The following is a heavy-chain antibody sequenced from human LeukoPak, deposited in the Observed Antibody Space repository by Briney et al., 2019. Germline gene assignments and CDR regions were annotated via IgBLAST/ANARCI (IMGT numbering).Heavy chain of an antibody. D-gene: IGHD6-19*01. V-gene: IGHV1-69*06. J-gene: IGHJ6*03. Sequence: SVKVSCKASGGTFSSYAISWVRQAPGQGLEWMGGIIPIFGTANYAQKFQGRVTITADKSTSTAYMELSSLRSEDTAVYYCARDLLVAGTGARYYYYYMDVWGKGTTVTISS. CDR3: ARDLLVAGTGARYYYYYMDV. CDR1: GGTFSSYA. CDR2: IIPIFGTA.